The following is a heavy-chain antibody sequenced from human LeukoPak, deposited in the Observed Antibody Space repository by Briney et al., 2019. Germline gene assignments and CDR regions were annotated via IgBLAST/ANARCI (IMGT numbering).Heavy chain of an antibody. J-gene: IGHJ4*02. CDR1: VFTFCSYG. CDR3: ARDGVPGRYVGRNYIDD. CDR2: IRYDGGAT. Sequence: GGSLRLSCAASVFTFCSYGMHCVRQAPGKGLEWVAFIRYDGGATYYAHSVRGGFTISRDNSKSRLYLQMNSLTARDTPVFYCARDGVPGRYVGRNYIDDWGQGTPVTVSS. V-gene: IGHV3-30*02. D-gene: IGHD3-10*02.